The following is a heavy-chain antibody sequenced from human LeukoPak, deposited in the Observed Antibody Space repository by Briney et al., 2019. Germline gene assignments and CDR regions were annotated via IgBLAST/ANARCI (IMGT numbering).Heavy chain of an antibody. CDR1: GYSFTNYW. D-gene: IGHD6-13*01. CDR3: ARSRSSWTENAFDI. CDR2: IYPGDSDT. Sequence: GESLKISCKGSGYSFTNYWIGWVRQMPGKGLEWMGIIYPGDSDTRYSPSFQGQVTISADKSISTAYLQWNSLKASDTAMYYCARSRSSWTENAFDIWGQGTMVTVSS. V-gene: IGHV5-51*01. J-gene: IGHJ3*02.